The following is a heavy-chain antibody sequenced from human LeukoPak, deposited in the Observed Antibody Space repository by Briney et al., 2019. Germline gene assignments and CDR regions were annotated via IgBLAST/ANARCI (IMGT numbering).Heavy chain of an antibody. D-gene: IGHD5-18*01. V-gene: IGHV3-30*04. CDR2: ISYDGSNK. J-gene: IGHJ4*02. CDR1: GFTFSSYA. Sequence: PGGSLRLSCAASGFTFSSYAMHWVRQAPGKGLEWVAVISYDGSNKYYADSVKGRFTISRDNAKNSLYLQMNSLRAEDTAVYYCARVDKVQLWLQGYFDYWGQGTLVTVSS. CDR3: ARVDKVQLWLQGYFDY.